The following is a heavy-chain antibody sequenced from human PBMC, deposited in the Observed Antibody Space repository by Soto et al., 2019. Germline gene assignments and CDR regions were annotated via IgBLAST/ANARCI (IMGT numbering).Heavy chain of an antibody. D-gene: IGHD3-10*01. V-gene: IGHV3-74*01. J-gene: IGHJ6*02. CDR3: ARGGGPVLSYGLDL. CDR1: GFTFTTSW. CDR2: INGDGSST. Sequence: GVSLRLSCVASGFTFTTSWMHWVRQVSGKGLVWVSRINGDGSSTSYADSVKGRFTISRDNAKNTLYLQMSSLRVDDTAVYYYARGGGPVLSYGLDLWGQGNVVTVSS.